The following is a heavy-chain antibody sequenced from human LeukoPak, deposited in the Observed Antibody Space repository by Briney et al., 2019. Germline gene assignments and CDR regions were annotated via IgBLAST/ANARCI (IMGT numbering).Heavy chain of an antibody. J-gene: IGHJ4*02. D-gene: IGHD1-1*01. V-gene: IGHV3-7*01. CDR3: ARDLEGDY. CDR2: IRHDGSET. Sequence: GGSLRLSCAASGFPFSSYWMSWVRQAPGKGLEWVANIRHDGSETYYVDSLRGRFTISRDNAKNLVYLQMSSLRAEDTAIYYCARDLEGDYWGQGTLVTVSS. CDR1: GFPFSSYW.